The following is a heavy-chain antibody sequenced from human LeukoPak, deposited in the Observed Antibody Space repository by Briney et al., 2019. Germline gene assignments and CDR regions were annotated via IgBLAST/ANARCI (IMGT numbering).Heavy chain of an antibody. Sequence: GGSLRLSCAASGFNFNAYTMNCVRPAPGKGLEWVSYISSYSSYINYADAVLGRFTVSRDNAKYSLYLQMNSLRAEDTAVYYCVRGSYGAYDYWGQGSLVTVSS. J-gene: IGHJ4*02. CDR2: ISSYSSYI. CDR1: GFNFNAYT. V-gene: IGHV3-21*01. CDR3: VRGSYGAYDY. D-gene: IGHD4-17*01.